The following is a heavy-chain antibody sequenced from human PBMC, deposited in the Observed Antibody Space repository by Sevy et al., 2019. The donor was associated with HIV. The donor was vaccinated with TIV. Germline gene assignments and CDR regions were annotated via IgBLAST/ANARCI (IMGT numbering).Heavy chain of an antibody. J-gene: IGHJ4*02. V-gene: IGHV3-49*03. D-gene: IGHD1-1*01. Sequence: GGSLRLSCTASGFTFGDYAMIWFRQAPGKGLEWVGFIRSKAYGGTTEYAASVKGRFTISRDDSKSIAYLQMNSLKTEDTAVYYCTRGMKARPRDWNPFDYWGQGTLVTVSS. CDR3: TRGMKARPRDWNPFDY. CDR1: GFTFGDYA. CDR2: IRSKAYGGTT.